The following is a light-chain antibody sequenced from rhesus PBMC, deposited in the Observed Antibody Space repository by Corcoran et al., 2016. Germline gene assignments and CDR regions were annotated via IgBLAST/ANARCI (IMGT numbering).Light chain of an antibody. Sequence: DIQMTQSPSSLSASVGDRVTITCRASQGITNDLAWYQQKPGETPNLLIYEASSLQSGIPSRFSCSGSGTDFTLTSSSLQSEDFATYYCQHYYSTPYSFGQGTKVEIK. CDR3: QHYYSTPYS. CDR2: EAS. J-gene: IGKJ2*01. V-gene: IGKV1-25*01. CDR1: QGITND.